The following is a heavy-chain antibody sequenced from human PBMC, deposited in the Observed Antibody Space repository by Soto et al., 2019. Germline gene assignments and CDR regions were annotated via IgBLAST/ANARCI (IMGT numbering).Heavy chain of an antibody. Sequence: GGSLRLSCAASGFTFSSYGMHWVRQAPGKGLEWVAVIWYDGSNKYYADSVKGRFTISRDNSKNTLYLQMNSLRAEDTAVYYCVRAVVVPSATLGYYYSMDVWGQGTTVTVSS. CDR2: IWYDGSNK. J-gene: IGHJ6*02. CDR1: GFTFSSYG. CDR3: VRAVVVPSATLGYYYSMDV. V-gene: IGHV3-33*01. D-gene: IGHD2-2*01.